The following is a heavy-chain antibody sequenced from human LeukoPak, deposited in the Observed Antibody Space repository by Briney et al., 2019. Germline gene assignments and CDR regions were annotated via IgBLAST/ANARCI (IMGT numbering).Heavy chain of an antibody. Sequence: GGSLRLSCEASGFTFSSFGMHWVRQAPGKGLEWVAFIRRDGDVIYYADSVKGRFTISRDNSKNTLYLQMNSLRAEDTAVYYCAKSPYYDFWSGYAFDYWGQGTLVTVSS. CDR2: IRRDGDVI. J-gene: IGHJ4*02. D-gene: IGHD3-3*01. CDR1: GFTFSSFG. CDR3: AKSPYYDFWSGYAFDY. V-gene: IGHV3-30*02.